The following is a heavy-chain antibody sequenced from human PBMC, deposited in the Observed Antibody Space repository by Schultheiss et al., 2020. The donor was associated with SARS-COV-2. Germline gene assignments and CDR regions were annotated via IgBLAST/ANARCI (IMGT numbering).Heavy chain of an antibody. Sequence: GGSLRLSCAASGFTFSSSWMHWVRQAPGKGLVWVSRINNDGSSTTYADSVKGRFTISRDNAKNTLYLQMNSLRAGDTAVYYCAREGAAAGGDYWGQGTLVTVSS. CDR2: INNDGSST. CDR1: GFTFSSSW. V-gene: IGHV3-74*01. D-gene: IGHD6-13*01. J-gene: IGHJ4*02. CDR3: AREGAAAGGDY.